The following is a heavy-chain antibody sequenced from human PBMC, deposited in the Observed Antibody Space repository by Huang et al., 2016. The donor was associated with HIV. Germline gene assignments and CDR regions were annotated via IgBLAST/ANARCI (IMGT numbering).Heavy chain of an antibody. CDR1: GGSFSDYY. J-gene: IGHJ4*02. CDR2: IKHSGST. V-gene: IGHV4-34*01. Sequence: QVQLQQWGAGLLKPSETLSLTCAVYGGSFSDYYWSWIRQPPGKGLEWIGEIKHSGSTNYNPSLKSRVTISVDTSKNQFSLKLSSVTAADTAVYYCARDNYYNGSGSYYKPRWEYYFDYWGQGTLVTVSS. CDR3: ARDNYYNGSGSYYKPRWEYYFDY. D-gene: IGHD3-10*01.